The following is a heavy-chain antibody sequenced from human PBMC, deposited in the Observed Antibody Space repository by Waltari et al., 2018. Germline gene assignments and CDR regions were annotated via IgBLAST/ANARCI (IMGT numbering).Heavy chain of an antibody. V-gene: IGHV3-11*01. D-gene: IGHD2-15*01. J-gene: IGHJ4*02. CDR3: ASGGLVVIVAATH. CDR1: GFTFSDYY. CDR2: INSRVNTI. Sequence: QAQLVESGGGLVKPGGSLRLPCAASGFTFSDYYISWIRQAPGKGLEWVSYINSRVNTIYYADSVKCRFTISRDNGKNALYLQMNSLRVEDTAVYYCASGGLVVIVAATHWGQGTLVTVSS.